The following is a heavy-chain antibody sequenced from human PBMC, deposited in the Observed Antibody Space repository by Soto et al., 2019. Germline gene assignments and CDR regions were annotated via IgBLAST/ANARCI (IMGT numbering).Heavy chain of an antibody. Sequence: GASVKVSCKASGHTFTSYAMHWVRQAPGQRLEWMGWINAGNGNTKYSQKFQGRVSITRDTSASTAYMELSSLRSEDTAVYYCARDIVVVPAASLWFDPWGQGTLVTVSS. V-gene: IGHV1-3*01. D-gene: IGHD2-2*01. CDR2: INAGNGNT. CDR3: ARDIVVVPAASLWFDP. CDR1: GHTFTSYA. J-gene: IGHJ5*02.